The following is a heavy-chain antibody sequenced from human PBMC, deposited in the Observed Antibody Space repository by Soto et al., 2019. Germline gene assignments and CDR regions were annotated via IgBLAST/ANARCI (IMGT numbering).Heavy chain of an antibody. D-gene: IGHD3-10*01. Sequence: GGSLRLSCAASGFTVSSNYMSWVRQAPGKGLEWVSVIYSGGSTYYADSVKGRFTISRDNSKNTLYLQMNSLRAEDTAVYYCARERITMVRGVIGLHDAFDIWGQGTMVTVSS. V-gene: IGHV3-53*01. CDR1: GFTVSSNY. CDR2: IYSGGST. J-gene: IGHJ3*02. CDR3: ARERITMVRGVIGLHDAFDI.